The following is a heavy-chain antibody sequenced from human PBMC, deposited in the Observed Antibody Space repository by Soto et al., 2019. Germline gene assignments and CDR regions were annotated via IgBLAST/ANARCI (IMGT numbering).Heavy chain of an antibody. J-gene: IGHJ4*02. CDR2: IKQDGSEK. D-gene: IGHD5-12*01. CDR3: ARGMATIYYFDY. V-gene: IGHV3-7*01. Sequence: SGGSLRLSCAASGFTFISYWMSWVRQAPGKGLEWVANIKQDGSEKYYVDSVKGRFTISRDNAKNSLYLQMNSLRAEDTAVYYCARGMATIYYFDYWGQGTLVTVSS. CDR1: GFTFISYW.